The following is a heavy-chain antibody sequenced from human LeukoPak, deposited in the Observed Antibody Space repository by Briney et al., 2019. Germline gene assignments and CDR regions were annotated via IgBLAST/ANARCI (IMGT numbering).Heavy chain of an antibody. Sequence: AASVTVSCKASGGTFSSYAISWVRQAPGQGLEWMGGIIPIFGTANYAQKFQGRVTITADESTSTAYMELSSLRSEDTAVYYCARDGYLNGHAYWGQGTLVTVSS. J-gene: IGHJ4*02. CDR2: IIPIFGTA. V-gene: IGHV1-69*13. CDR3: ARDGYLNGHAY. CDR1: GGTFSSYA. D-gene: IGHD5-12*01.